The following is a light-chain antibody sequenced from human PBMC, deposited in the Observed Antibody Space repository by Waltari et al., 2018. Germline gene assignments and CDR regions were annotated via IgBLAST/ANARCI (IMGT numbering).Light chain of an antibody. CDR1: TIDVVSYHY. V-gene: IGLV2-8*01. Sequence: QSALTQPPSASGSPGQSATISCTGTTIDVVSYHYASRYKHHPGKVPKLMIYEVSRRPSGVPDRFSGSKSGNTASLTVSGLQAEDEADYYCSSYAGSNNLGLCVFGTGTKVTVL. J-gene: IGLJ1*01. CDR3: SSYAGSNNLGLCV. CDR2: EVS.